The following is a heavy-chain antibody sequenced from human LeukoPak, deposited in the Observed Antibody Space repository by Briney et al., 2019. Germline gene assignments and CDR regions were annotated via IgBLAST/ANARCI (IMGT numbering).Heavy chain of an antibody. Sequence: PSQTLSLTCTVSGGSISSGSYYWGWIRQPPGKGLEWIGSIYHSGSTYYNPSLKSRVTISVDTSKNQFSLKLSSVTAADTAVYYCARERGGLGYGSGSYDVFDYWGQGTLVTVSS. CDR1: GGSISSGSYY. D-gene: IGHD3-10*01. CDR2: IYHSGST. J-gene: IGHJ4*02. V-gene: IGHV4-39*07. CDR3: ARERGGLGYGSGSYDVFDY.